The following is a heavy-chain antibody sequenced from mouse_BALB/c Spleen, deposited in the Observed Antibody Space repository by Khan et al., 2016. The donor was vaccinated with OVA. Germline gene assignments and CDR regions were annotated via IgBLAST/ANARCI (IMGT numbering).Heavy chain of an antibody. Sequence: EVQLQESGGGLVKPGGSLKLSCAASGFSFSSYTMSWVRQTPEKRLEWVATISSGSTYTYSPDSVKGRFTISRDNAKNTLYLQMSSLKSEDTAMYFCTRDGNYAHWYFDVWGAGTTVTVSS. CDR1: GFSFSSYT. J-gene: IGHJ1*01. CDR2: ISSGSTYT. V-gene: IGHV5-6-4*01. CDR3: TRDGNYAHWYFDV. D-gene: IGHD2-1*01.